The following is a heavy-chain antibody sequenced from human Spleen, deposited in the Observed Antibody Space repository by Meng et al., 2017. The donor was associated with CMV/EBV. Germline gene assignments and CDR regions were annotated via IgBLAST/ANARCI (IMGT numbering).Heavy chain of an antibody. CDR1: GYTFTSYY. Sequence: SCKASGYTFTSYYLHWVRQAPGQGFEWMGIINPGIGNTDYAQRFQGRVTMTRDTSTSTVHMELSNLRPQDTAVYYCVRRPGSGSYDYWGQGTLVTVSS. CDR2: INPGIGNT. J-gene: IGHJ4*02. V-gene: IGHV1-46*01. CDR3: VRRPGSGSYDY. D-gene: IGHD1-26*01.